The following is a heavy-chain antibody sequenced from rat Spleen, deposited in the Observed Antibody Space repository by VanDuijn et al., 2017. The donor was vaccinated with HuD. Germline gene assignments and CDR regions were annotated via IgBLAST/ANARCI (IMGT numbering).Heavy chain of an antibody. CDR2: IWNTGGT. CDR3: AGDWAGHYYGGEGVMDA. V-gene: IGHV2-41*01. J-gene: IGHJ4*01. CDR1: GFSLTSYN. D-gene: IGHD1-1*01. Sequence: QVQLKESGPGLVQPSQTLSLTCTVAGFSLTSYNVHWVRQPPGKGLEWMGVIWNTGGTQYNSALKSRLSISKDTSKSQVFLKMKILQTEDTAPYYWAGDWAGHYYGGEGVMDAAGQGASVTVSS.